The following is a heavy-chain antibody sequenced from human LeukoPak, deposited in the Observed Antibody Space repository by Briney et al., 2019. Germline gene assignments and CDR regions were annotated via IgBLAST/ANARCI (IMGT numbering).Heavy chain of an antibody. Sequence: ASVKVSCKASGYTFTSHGISWVRQAPGQGLEWMGWISPYSGNTNYAQKLQGRVAMTTDTSTSTAYMELRSLRSDDTAVYYCARDVAVEMATIGAFDIWGQGTMVTVSS. V-gene: IGHV1-18*01. CDR3: ARDVAVEMATIGAFDI. J-gene: IGHJ3*02. D-gene: IGHD5-24*01. CDR1: GYTFTSHG. CDR2: ISPYSGNT.